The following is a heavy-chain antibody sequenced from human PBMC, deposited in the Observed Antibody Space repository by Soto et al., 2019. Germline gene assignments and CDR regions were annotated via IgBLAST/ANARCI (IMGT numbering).Heavy chain of an antibody. Sequence: GGSMRLSCAASGFTFSSYAMSWVRQAPGKGLEWVSAISGSGGSTYYADSVKGRFTISRDNSKNTLYLQMNSLRAEDTAVYYCAKDGLVITGTSDYYYYYGMDVWGQGTTVTVSS. CDR2: ISGSGGST. V-gene: IGHV3-23*01. D-gene: IGHD1-7*01. CDR1: GFTFSSYA. CDR3: AKDGLVITGTSDYYYYYGMDV. J-gene: IGHJ6*02.